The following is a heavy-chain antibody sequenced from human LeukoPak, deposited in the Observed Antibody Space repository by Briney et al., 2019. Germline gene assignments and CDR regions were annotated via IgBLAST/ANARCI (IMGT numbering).Heavy chain of an antibody. D-gene: IGHD3-10*01. Sequence: PGGSLRLSCAASGFTFSSYAMSWVRQAPGKGLEWVSAISGSGGSTYYADSVKGRFTISRDNTRNSLSLQMNDLRAEDTAVYYCARDRGSTTMIRGVNHYWGQGTLVTVSS. CDR2: ISGSGGST. CDR3: ARDRGSTTMIRGVNHY. J-gene: IGHJ4*02. V-gene: IGHV3-23*01. CDR1: GFTFSSYA.